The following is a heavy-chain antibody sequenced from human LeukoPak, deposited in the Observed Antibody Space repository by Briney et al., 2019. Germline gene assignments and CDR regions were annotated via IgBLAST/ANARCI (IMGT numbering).Heavy chain of an antibody. D-gene: IGHD3-22*01. V-gene: IGHV3-74*01. Sequence: GGSLGLSCAASGFTFSSYWMHWVRQAPGKGLVWVSRIDSDGSSTNYADSVKGRFTISRDNAKNTLYLQMNGLRAEDTAVYYCAKDPTDYRVWDYYETIGLSYWGQGTLVTVSS. CDR2: IDSDGSST. CDR1: GFTFSSYW. J-gene: IGHJ4*02. CDR3: AKDPTDYRVWDYYETIGLSY.